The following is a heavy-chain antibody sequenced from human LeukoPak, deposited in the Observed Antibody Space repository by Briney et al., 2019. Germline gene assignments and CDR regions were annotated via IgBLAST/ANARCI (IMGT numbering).Heavy chain of an antibody. CDR3: ARIGSGITMVRGAD. CDR1: GGSFSGYY. V-gene: IGHV4-34*01. J-gene: IGHJ1*01. Sequence: SETLSLTCAVYGGSFSGYYWSWIRQPPGKGLEWIGEINHSGSTNYNPSLKSRVTISVDTSKNQFSLKLSSVTAADTAVYYCARIGSGITMVRGADWGRGTLVTVSS. D-gene: IGHD3-10*01. CDR2: INHSGST.